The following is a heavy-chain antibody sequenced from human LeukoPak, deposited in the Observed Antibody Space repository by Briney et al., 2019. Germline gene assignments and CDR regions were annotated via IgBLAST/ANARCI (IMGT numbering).Heavy chain of an antibody. J-gene: IGHJ4*02. CDR1: GDSIRGYY. CDR2: VYYSGKI. CDR3: ASARELALMAYYFDY. Sequence: SGTLSLTCTVSGDSIRGYYWSWLRQPPGKGLEWIGNVYYSGKINYNSSLESRVTLSVDTSKNQFSLKLTSVTAADTAVYFCASARELALMAYYFDYWGQGTLATVSS. D-gene: IGHD1-1*01. V-gene: IGHV4-59*01.